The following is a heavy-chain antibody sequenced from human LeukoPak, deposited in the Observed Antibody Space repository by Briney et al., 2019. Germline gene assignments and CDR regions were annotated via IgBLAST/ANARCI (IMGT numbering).Heavy chain of an antibody. Sequence: GGSLRLSCAASGFTFSSYEMNWVRQAPGKGLEWVSFIYSGGNTHYSDSVTGRFTISRDNSKNTLYLQMNSLRAEDTAIYYCARRAGEYSHPYDYWGQGTLVTVSS. V-gene: IGHV3-53*01. CDR2: IYSGGNT. CDR3: ARRAGEYSHPYDY. J-gene: IGHJ4*02. D-gene: IGHD2-15*01. CDR1: GFTFSSYE.